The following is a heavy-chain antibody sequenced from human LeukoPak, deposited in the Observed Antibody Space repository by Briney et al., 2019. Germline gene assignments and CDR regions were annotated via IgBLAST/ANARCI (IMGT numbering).Heavy chain of an antibody. D-gene: IGHD2-2*01. Sequence: GGSLRLSCVASGFTFSSYSMNWVRQAPGKGLEWVSSISSSSTYIYYADSVKGRFTISRDNAKNSLYLQMNSLRAEDTAVYYCARDVSRRAVPGADFDYWGQGTLVTVSS. J-gene: IGHJ4*02. CDR1: GFTFSSYS. CDR2: ISSSSTYI. V-gene: IGHV3-21*01. CDR3: ARDVSRRAVPGADFDY.